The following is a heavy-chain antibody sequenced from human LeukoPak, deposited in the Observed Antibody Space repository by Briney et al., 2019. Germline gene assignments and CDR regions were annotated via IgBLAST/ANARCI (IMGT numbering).Heavy chain of an antibody. J-gene: IGHJ4*02. D-gene: IGHD3-3*01. CDR3: ARGLNDSWTGENY. CDR1: GGSFRNYF. CDR2: INHTGST. V-gene: IGHV4-34*01. Sequence: SETLSLTCAVYGGSFRNYFWSWIRQPPGKGLEWIGEINHTGSTNYNPSLKSRVTISLDTSKSQFSLKVRYVTAADTAVYYCARGLNDSWTGENYWGQGTLVTVSS.